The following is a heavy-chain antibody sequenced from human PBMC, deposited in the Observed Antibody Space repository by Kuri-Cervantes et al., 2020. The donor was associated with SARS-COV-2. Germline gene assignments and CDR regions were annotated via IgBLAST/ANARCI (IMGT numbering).Heavy chain of an antibody. V-gene: IGHV3-23*01. D-gene: IGHD3-10*01. J-gene: IGHJ4*02. CDR2: ISGSGGST. CDR1: GFTFSSYN. CDR3: ARDLGPSGFDY. Sequence: ETLSLTCAASGFTFSSYNMNWVRQAPGKGLEWVSAISGSGGSTYYADSVKGRFTISRDNSKNTLYLQMNSLRAEDTAVYYCARDLGPSGFDYWGQGTLVTVSS.